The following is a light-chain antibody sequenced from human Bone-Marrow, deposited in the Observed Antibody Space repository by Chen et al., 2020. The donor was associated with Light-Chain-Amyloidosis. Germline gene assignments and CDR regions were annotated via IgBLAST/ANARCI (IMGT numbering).Light chain of an antibody. Sequence: SYELTQPPSVSVSPGQTARITCSGDDLPTKYAYWYQQKPGHAPVLVIHRATESPSGISERFSVSSSGTTATLTISGVQAEDEADYHCQSADSSGTYEVIFGGGTKLTVL. CDR3: QSADSSGTYEVI. CDR2: RAT. V-gene: IGLV3-25*03. CDR1: DLPTKY. J-gene: IGLJ2*01.